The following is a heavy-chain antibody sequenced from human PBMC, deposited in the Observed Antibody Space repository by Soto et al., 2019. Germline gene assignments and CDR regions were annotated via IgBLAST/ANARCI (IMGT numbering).Heavy chain of an antibody. J-gene: IGHJ6*02. CDR2: IYYSGST. Sequence: QVQLQESGPGLVKPSQTLSLTCTVSGGSISSGGYYWRWIRQHPGKGLEWIGYIYYSGSTYYNPSLKSRVTISVDTSKNQFSLKLSSVTAAYTAVYYCARGYFDWFYGMDVWGQGTTVTVSS. CDR3: ARGYFDWFYGMDV. D-gene: IGHD3-9*01. V-gene: IGHV4-31*03. CDR1: GGSISSGGYY.